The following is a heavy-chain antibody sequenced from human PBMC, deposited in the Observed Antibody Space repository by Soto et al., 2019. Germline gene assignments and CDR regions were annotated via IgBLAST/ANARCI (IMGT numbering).Heavy chain of an antibody. Sequence: SETLSLTCAVSGGSVSGSRYSWTWIRQPPGKGLEWIGDIYHRGTTYYNPSLRSRVTISEDKAKKQVSLTLASVTAADVGVYFCARGADSIGFFSHWDVPEYIPVWGQGTLVTVSS. J-gene: IGHJ1*01. D-gene: IGHD3-22*01. CDR1: GGSVSGSRYS. CDR2: IYHRGTT. V-gene: IGHV4-30-2*01. CDR3: ARGADSIGFFSHWDVPEYIPV.